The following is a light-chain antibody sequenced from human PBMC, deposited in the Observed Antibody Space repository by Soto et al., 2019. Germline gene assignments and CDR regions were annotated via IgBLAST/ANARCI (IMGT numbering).Light chain of an antibody. CDR3: QHCNSYSGA. V-gene: IGKV1-5*03. CDR2: TAS. J-gene: IGKJ1*01. Sequence: IQMTQSPSTMSGSVRDSVTITCRASQSISSWLDWYQQKPGKAPKLLIYTASTLKSGVPSRFSGSGSGTEFTLTISSLQPDDFATYSCQHCNSYSGAFGQGTKVDIK. CDR1: QSISSW.